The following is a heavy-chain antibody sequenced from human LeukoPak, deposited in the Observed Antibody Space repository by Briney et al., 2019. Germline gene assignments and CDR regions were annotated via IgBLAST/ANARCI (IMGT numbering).Heavy chain of an antibody. CDR3: ATANWGSIDY. CDR1: GYTLTELS. V-gene: IGHV1-24*01. CDR2: FDPEDGET. J-gene: IGHJ4*02. D-gene: IGHD7-27*01. Sequence: ASVKVSCKVSGYTLTELSMHWVRQAPGKGLEWMGVFDPEDGETIYAQKFQGRVTMTEDTSTDTAYMELSSLRFEDTAVYYCATANWGSIDYWGQGTLVTVSS.